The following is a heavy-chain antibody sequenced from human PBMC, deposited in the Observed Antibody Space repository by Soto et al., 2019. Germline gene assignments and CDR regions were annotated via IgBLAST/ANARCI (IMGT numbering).Heavy chain of an antibody. D-gene: IGHD6-6*01. V-gene: IGHV4-30-4*01. CDR2: IYYSVST. CDR1: GGSISSGDYY. Sequence: QVQLQESGPGLVKPSQTLSLTCTVSGGSISSGDYYWSWIRQPPGKDLAWIGYIYYSVSTYSNPSLTRRFTVSVDTSKNQFSLKLSSVTAADTAVYYCARERPDGARLDPWGQGTLVTASS. CDR3: ARERPDGARLDP. J-gene: IGHJ5*02.